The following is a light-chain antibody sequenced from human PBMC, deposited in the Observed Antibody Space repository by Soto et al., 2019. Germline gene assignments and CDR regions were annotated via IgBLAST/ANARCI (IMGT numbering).Light chain of an antibody. CDR3: QQYNNWPLYT. CDR2: GAS. Sequence: EIVMTQSPATLSVSPGERATLSCRASQSVSSTLAWYQQKPGQAPRLLIYGASTRATGIPARFSGSGSGTEFTLTISSLQSEDFAVYYCQQYNNWPLYTFGQGNKLEIK. CDR1: QSVSST. V-gene: IGKV3-15*01. J-gene: IGKJ2*01.